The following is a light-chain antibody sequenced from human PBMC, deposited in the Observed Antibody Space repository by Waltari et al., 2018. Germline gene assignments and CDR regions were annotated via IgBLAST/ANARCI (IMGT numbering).Light chain of an antibody. CDR1: QSVRGT. CDR3: QHYVRLPVT. CDR2: GAS. Sequence: EIVLTQSPGTLSLSPGETATLSCRASQSVRGTLAWYQQKPGQAPRLLIYGASHRATGIPDRFSGSGSGTDFSLTISRLEPEDFAVYYCQHYVRLPVTFGQGTRVEIK. V-gene: IGKV3-20*01. J-gene: IGKJ1*01.